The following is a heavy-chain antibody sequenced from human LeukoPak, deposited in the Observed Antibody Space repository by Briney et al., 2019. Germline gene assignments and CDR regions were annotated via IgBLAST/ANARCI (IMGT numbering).Heavy chain of an antibody. Sequence: SETLSLTCSVSGASISSYYWTWIRQPAGKGLEWIGRIYASGNTDYNPSLKSRVTMSVDTSKNQFSLKLSSVTAADTAVYYCARDPGYDLGAFDIWGQGTMVTVSS. CDR3: ARDPGYDLGAFDI. CDR2: IYASGNT. J-gene: IGHJ3*02. CDR1: GASISSYY. D-gene: IGHD5-12*01. V-gene: IGHV4-4*07.